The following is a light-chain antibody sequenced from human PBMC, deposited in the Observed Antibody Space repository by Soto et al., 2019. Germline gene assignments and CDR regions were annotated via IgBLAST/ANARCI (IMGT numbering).Light chain of an antibody. J-gene: IGLJ2*01. CDR2: GVF. CDR1: NSDVGGYNY. V-gene: IGLV2-14*01. CDR3: SSYSSSSTLVL. Sequence: QSALTQPASVSGSPGQSITISCAGTNSDVGGYNYVSWYQHHPGKAPKLLIYGVFNRPSGVSNRFSGSKSGNTASLTISGLXAEDEGDYYCSSYSSSSTLVLFGGGTKVTVL.